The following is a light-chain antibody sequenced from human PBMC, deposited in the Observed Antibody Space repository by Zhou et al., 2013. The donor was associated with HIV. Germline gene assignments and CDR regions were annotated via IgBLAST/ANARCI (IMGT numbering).Light chain of an antibody. CDR2: ATS. Sequence: AIRITQSPSSLSASTGDRVTISCRASQDVSSFLAWYQQHPGKAPKLLIYATSTLQSGVPSRFSGSGSGTDFTLTISCLQSEDFATYYCQQYYSSPYTFGQGTKLEIK. CDR1: QDVSSF. J-gene: IGKJ2*01. V-gene: IGKV1-8*01. CDR3: QQYYSSPYT.